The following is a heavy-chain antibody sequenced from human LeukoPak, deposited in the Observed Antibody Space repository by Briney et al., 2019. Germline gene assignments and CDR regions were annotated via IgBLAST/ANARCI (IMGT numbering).Heavy chain of an antibody. D-gene: IGHD2-2*01. Sequence: SETLSLTCVVPGGSFSGYLWGWLRQPPGKGLEWVGEINYNGEITNYNPSLKSRVTISVDTTKNQFSLKLTSVTAADTAVYYCTRSGLTGMRKYPRPDYYYYGMDVWGQGTAVTVSS. V-gene: IGHV4-34*01. CDR1: GGSFSGYL. CDR3: TRSGLTGMRKYPRPDYYYYGMDV. J-gene: IGHJ6*02. CDR2: INYNGEIT.